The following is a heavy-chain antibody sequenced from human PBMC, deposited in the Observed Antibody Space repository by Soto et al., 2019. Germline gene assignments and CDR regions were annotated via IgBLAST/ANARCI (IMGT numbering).Heavy chain of an antibody. CDR1: GFTFSSYA. CDR3: AKGRPTIFGVVIPDYYYGMDV. Sequence: GGSLRLSCAASGFTFSSYAMSWVRQAPGKGLEWVSAISGSGGSTYYADSVKGRFTISRDNSKNTLYLQMNSLRAEDTAVYYCAKGRPTIFGVVIPDYYYGMDVWGQGTTVTVSS. D-gene: IGHD3-3*01. CDR2: ISGSGGST. J-gene: IGHJ6*02. V-gene: IGHV3-23*01.